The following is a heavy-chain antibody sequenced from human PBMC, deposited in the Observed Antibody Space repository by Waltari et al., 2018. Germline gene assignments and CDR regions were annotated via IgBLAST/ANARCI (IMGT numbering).Heavy chain of an antibody. D-gene: IGHD2-21*01. CDR1: GFTFSRYC. CDR3: ARDQDWAFDY. J-gene: IGHJ4*02. Sequence: EVQLVESGGGLVQPGGSLTLSCASSGFTFSRYCMHCGRQAPGKGLEWVSQIGHGGSNIGYTDSVKGRITIYRNNAQNALYLIINSLTDEDTAVYYCARDQDWAFDYWGRGTLVTVSS. CDR2: IGHGGSNI. V-gene: IGHV3-48*02.